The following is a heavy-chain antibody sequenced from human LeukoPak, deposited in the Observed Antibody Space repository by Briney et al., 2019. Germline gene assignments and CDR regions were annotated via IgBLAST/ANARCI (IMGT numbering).Heavy chain of an antibody. CDR1: GFTFSNYW. CDR2: INSDGSGT. Sequence: GGSLRLSCAASGFTFSNYWMHWVRQAPRKGLVWVSRINSDGSGTTYADSVRGRFTISRDNAKNTLYPQVNSLRAEDTAVYYCARTEGTVAYDSWGQGTLVTVSS. V-gene: IGHV3-74*01. CDR3: ARTEGTVAYDS. J-gene: IGHJ5*01. D-gene: IGHD4-23*01.